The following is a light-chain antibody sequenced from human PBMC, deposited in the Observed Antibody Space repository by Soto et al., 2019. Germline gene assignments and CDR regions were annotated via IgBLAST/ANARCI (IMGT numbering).Light chain of an antibody. CDR3: QQYNSYPLT. CDR1: QGISSW. CDR2: AAS. Sequence: DLQVTQSPSSLSASVGDRVTITCRASQGISSWLAWYQQKPEKAPKSLIYAASNLQSGVPSRFSGSGSVTDTTLTISSLQPEDFATYYCQQYNSYPLTFGGGPKVEIK. J-gene: IGKJ4*01. V-gene: IGKV1D-16*01.